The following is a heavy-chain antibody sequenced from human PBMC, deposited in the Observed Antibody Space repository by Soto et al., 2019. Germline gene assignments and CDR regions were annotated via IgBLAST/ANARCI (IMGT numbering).Heavy chain of an antibody. Sequence: QVQLVQSGAEVKKPGASVKVSCKASGYTFTSYDINWVRQATGQGHEWMGWMNPNSGNTGHAQKFQGRVTMTRNTSIGTAYMELSSLRSEPTAVYYWARERTYFGDYWDQGTLFTVSS. J-gene: IGHJ4*02. CDR2: MNPNSGNT. CDR1: GYTFTSYD. CDR3: ARERTYFGDY. D-gene: IGHD3-9*01. V-gene: IGHV1-8*01.